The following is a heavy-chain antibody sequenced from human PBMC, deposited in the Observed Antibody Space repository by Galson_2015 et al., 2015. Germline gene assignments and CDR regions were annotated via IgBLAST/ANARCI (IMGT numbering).Heavy chain of an antibody. D-gene: IGHD6-13*01. Sequence: CAISGDSVSSHSAAWNWIRQSPSRGLEWLGRTYYRSKWYNDYAVSVKSRITINPDTSKNQFSLQLNSVTPEDTAVYYCARGNVEQQLALDYWGQGTLVTVSS. CDR3: ARGNVEQQLALDY. CDR2: TYYRSKWYN. CDR1: GDSVSSHSAA. V-gene: IGHV6-1*01. J-gene: IGHJ4*02.